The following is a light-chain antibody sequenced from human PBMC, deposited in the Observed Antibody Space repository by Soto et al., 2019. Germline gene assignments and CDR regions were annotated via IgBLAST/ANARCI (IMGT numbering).Light chain of an antibody. CDR3: QQYNNWPRAT. V-gene: IGKV3-15*01. Sequence: EIAMTQSPATLSVSPGEGATLSASASQSISSNLAWYQQKPGQAPRLLMFRTSSRATGFPARFSGSGSGTEFNLTISSLQSEDFGVYYCQQYNNWPRATFGGGTKVDTK. CDR2: RTS. CDR1: QSISSN. J-gene: IGKJ4*01.